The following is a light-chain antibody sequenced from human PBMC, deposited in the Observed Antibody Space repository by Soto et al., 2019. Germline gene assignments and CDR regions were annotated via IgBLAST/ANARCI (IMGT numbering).Light chain of an antibody. J-gene: IGKJ2*01. CDR1: QSISNS. CDR3: QQYSSDWNT. V-gene: IGKV1-5*03. Sequence: DIQMTQSPSTLSASVRDRVTITCRASQSISNSLAWYQQRPGKAPKLLIYKASSLETGVPSRFSGSGCGTEFTLTIMSLQPDDFANDYCQQYSSDWNTFGQGTKLESK. CDR2: KAS.